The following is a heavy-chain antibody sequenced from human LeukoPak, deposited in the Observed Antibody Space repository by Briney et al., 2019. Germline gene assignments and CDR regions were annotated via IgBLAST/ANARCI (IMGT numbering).Heavy chain of an antibody. J-gene: IGHJ4*02. CDR1: GYTFTGYY. CDR2: INPNSGGT. CDR3: ARCIVGPTTCYFDY. D-gene: IGHD1-26*01. Sequence: ASVKVSCKASGYTFTGYYMHWVRQAPGQGLEWMGWINPNSGGTNYAQKFQGRVTMTRDTSISTAYMELSRLRSDDTAVYYCARCIVGPTTCYFDYWGQGALVTVSS. V-gene: IGHV1-2*02.